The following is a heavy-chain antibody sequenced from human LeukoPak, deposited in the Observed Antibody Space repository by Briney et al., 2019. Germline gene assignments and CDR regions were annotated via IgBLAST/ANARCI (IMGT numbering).Heavy chain of an antibody. V-gene: IGHV3-74*01. D-gene: IGHD4-17*01. CDR1: GFTFSSYW. J-gene: IGHJ4*02. CDR2: VNPDGSGT. Sequence: TGGSLRLSCAASGFTFSSYWMHWVRQAPGKGLVWVSRVNPDGSGTDYADSVKGRFTISRDNAKNTLFLQMNSLRAEDTAVYYCARASTTVPNLLDYWGQGTLVTVSS. CDR3: ARASTTVPNLLDY.